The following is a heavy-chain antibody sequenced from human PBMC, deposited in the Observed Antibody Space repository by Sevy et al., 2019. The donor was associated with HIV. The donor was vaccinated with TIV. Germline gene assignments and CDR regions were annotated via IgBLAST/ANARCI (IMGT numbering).Heavy chain of an antibody. CDR2: ISGSGCST. J-gene: IGHJ4*02. Sequence: GGSLRLSCAASGFTFSSYAMSWVRQAPGKGLEWVSSISGSGCSTYYADAVKGRFTISRANSKNTLYLKMNSLRAEATAVYFCSKNSIAVAGTNLGYWGQGTLVTVSS. CDR1: GFTFSSYA. V-gene: IGHV3-23*01. D-gene: IGHD6-19*01. CDR3: SKNSIAVAGTNLGY.